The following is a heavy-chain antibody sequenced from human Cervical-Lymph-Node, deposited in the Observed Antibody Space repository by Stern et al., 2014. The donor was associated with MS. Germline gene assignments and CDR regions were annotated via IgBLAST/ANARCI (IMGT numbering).Heavy chain of an antibody. CDR1: GFSLSDIGVR. CDR2: IDWDDDK. V-gene: IGHV2-70*04. J-gene: IGHJ5*02. Sequence: VTLKESGPALVKPTQTLTLTCNFSGFSLSDIGVRVAWIRHPPGKAPEWLALIDWDDDKFYNSSLKTRLTISKDTSKNQIVLTLTHIDTVDTGTYYCARMPGGATGWFDPWGPGTLVTVSS. D-gene: IGHD2-21*01. CDR3: ARMPGGATGWFDP.